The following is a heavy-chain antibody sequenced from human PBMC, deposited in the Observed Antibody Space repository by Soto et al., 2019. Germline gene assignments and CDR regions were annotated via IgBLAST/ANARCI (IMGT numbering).Heavy chain of an antibody. Sequence: QITLKESGPTLVKPTQTLPLTCTFSGFSLSTSAVGVGWIRQPPGKALEWLALIYWNDEKLYSPSLKSRLTIAKDTSKNQVVLTMTNMDPVDTATYYCAHGNGFNHFDYWGQGTPVTVSA. J-gene: IGHJ4*02. CDR1: GFSLSTSAVG. D-gene: IGHD2-8*01. V-gene: IGHV2-5*01. CDR3: AHGNGFNHFDY. CDR2: IYWNDEK.